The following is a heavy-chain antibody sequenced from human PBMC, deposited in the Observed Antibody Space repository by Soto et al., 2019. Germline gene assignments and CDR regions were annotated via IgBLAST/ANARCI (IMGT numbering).Heavy chain of an antibody. CDR2: SHHSGCT. V-gene: IGHV4-39*01. CDR3: ARQYSGTWEVDH. CDR1: GDSISSISYY. J-gene: IGHJ4*02. D-gene: IGHD6-25*01. Sequence: SETLSLTCTVSGDSISSISYYWVWIRQPPGKGLEWIGNSHHSGCTYNNPPLKSRVTTTVDTSKNKFSLNLRSVTAADTAVYYCARQYSGTWEVDHWGPGTLVTVSS.